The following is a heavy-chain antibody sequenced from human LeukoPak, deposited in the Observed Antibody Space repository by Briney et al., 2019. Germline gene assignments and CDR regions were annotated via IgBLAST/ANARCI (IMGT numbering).Heavy chain of an antibody. CDR2: IYYSGST. V-gene: IGHV4-39*01. D-gene: IGHD3-3*01. J-gene: IGHJ4*02. Sequence: SETLSLTCTVSGGSISSSSYYWGWIRQPPGKGLEWIGSIYYSGSTYYNPSLKSRVTLSVDTSKNQFSLKLSSVTAADTAVYYCARHPTYDFDYWGQGTLVTVSS. CDR1: GGSISSSSYY. CDR3: ARHPTYDFDY.